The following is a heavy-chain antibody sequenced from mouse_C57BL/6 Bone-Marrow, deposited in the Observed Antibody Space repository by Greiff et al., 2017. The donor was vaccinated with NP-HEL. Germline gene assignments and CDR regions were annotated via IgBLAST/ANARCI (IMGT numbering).Heavy chain of an antibody. CDR2: INPNNGGT. Sequence: EVQLQQSGPELVKPGASVKISCKASGYTFTDYYMNWVKQSHGKSLEWIGDINPNNGGTSYNQKFKGKATLTVDKSSSTAYMELRSLTSEDSAVYYCARRDYYGNYYYAMDYWGQGTSVTVSS. D-gene: IGHD2-1*01. V-gene: IGHV1-26*01. CDR3: ARRDYYGNYYYAMDY. J-gene: IGHJ4*01. CDR1: GYTFTDYY.